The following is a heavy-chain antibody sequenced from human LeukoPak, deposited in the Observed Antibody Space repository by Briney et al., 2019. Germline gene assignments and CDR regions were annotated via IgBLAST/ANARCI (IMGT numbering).Heavy chain of an antibody. CDR3: ARLLYSYGYYYYYMDV. V-gene: IGHV5-51*01. J-gene: IGHJ6*03. Sequence: GESLEISCKGSGYSFTSYWIGWVRQMPGKGLEWMGIIYPGDSDTRYSPSFQGQVTISADKSISTAYLQWSSLKASDTAMYYCARLLYSYGYYYYYMDVWGKGTTVTVSS. CDR1: GYSFTSYW. D-gene: IGHD5-18*01. CDR2: IYPGDSDT.